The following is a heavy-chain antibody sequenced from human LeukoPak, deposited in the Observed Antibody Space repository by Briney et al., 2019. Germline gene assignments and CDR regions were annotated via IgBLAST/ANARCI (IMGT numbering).Heavy chain of an antibody. CDR2: INGYNGNT. CDR3: ARDHRKNVVVVPDAIYYYYMDV. V-gene: IGHV1-18*03. D-gene: IGHD2-2*02. CDR1: GYTFTGYY. Sequence: ASVKVSCKASGYTFTGYYMHWVRQAPGQGLEWMGWINGYNGNTNYAQKLQGRVTMTTHTYTSKAYMELRRLKSDDMAVYYCARDHRKNVVVVPDAIYYYYMDVWGEGTTVTVSS. J-gene: IGHJ6*03.